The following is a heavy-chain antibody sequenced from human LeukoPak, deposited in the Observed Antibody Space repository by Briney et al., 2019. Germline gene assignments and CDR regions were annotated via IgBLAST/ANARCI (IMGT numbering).Heavy chain of an antibody. CDR2: ISGSGGST. CDR1: GFTFSSYA. D-gene: IGHD6-6*01. Sequence: GGSLRLSCAASGFTFSSYAMSWVRQAPGKGLEWVSAISGSGGSTYYADSVKGRFTISRDNSKNTLYLQMNSLRAEDTAVYYCAKDGIAARPGTKPILTTFDYWGQGTLVTVSS. CDR3: AKDGIAARPGTKPILTTFDY. J-gene: IGHJ4*02. V-gene: IGHV3-23*01.